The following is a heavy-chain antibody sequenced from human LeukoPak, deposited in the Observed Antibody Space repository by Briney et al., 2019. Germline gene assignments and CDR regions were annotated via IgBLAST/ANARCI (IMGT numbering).Heavy chain of an antibody. CDR3: AKDRPHCSGGSCYLRAYYFDY. V-gene: IGHV3-23*01. CDR1: GFTFSSYA. Sequence: GGSLRLSCAASGFTFSSYAMSWVRQAPGKGLEWVSAISGSGGSTYYADSVKGRFTNSRDNSKNTLYLQMNSLRAEDTAVYYCAKDRPHCSGGSCYLRAYYFDYWGQGTLVTVSS. J-gene: IGHJ4*02. D-gene: IGHD2-15*01. CDR2: ISGSGGST.